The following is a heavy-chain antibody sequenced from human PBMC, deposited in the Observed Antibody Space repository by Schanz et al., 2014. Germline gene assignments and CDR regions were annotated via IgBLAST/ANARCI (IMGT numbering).Heavy chain of an antibody. CDR3: TRDRGALINHNDALDL. J-gene: IGHJ3*01. CDR1: RLTFANED. Sequence: EQMVESGGGLVKPGGSLILSCAASRLTFANEDIHWVRQAPGQGLEKVAVTSTDGTKTYYAASVRGRFTISRDNSKNTVYLQMNSLRSEDTAVYYCTRDRGALINHNDALDLWGQGTMVSVSS. V-gene: IGHV3-30*03. D-gene: IGHD3-16*01. CDR2: TSTDGTKT.